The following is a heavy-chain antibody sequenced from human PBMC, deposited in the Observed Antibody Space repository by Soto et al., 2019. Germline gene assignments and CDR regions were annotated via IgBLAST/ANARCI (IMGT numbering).Heavy chain of an antibody. CDR1: GFTFSTHA. CDR2: VSFDGSNK. J-gene: IGHJ4*02. V-gene: IGHV3-30-3*01. Sequence: QVQLVESGGGVVQPGRSLRLSCAASGFTFSTHAMHWVRQAPGKGLECVAIVSFDGSNKYYADSVKGRFTISRDNSKHTLYLQMSGLTPEDTAVYDCARDQTGITTTGGGRIDHWGQGTLVTVSS. D-gene: IGHD1-20*01. CDR3: ARDQTGITTTGGGRIDH.